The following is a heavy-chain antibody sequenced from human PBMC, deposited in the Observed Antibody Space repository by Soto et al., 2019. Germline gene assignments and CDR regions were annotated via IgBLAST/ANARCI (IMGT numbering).Heavy chain of an antibody. J-gene: IGHJ4*02. D-gene: IGHD3-16*01. V-gene: IGHV1-18*01. CDR3: ARGGSRLTADY. CDR2: ISPFNGNT. CDR1: GYTFSSYV. Sequence: QVQLVQSGVEVKKPGASVKVSCKASGYTFSSYVITWVRQASGQGLEWRGWISPFNGNTKYAQKFQDRVTMTTDTSTSTAYMALRSMRSDDTAVYYCARGGSRLTADYWGQGTLVTVSS.